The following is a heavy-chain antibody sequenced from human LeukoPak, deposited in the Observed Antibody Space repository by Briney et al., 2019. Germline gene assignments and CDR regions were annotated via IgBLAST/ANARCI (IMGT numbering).Heavy chain of an antibody. CDR3: AKGSMIVVVHDAFDI. J-gene: IGHJ3*02. D-gene: IGHD3-22*01. Sequence: GGSLRLSCAAPGFTFSSYAMSWVRQAPGKGLEWVSAISGSGGSTYYADSVKGRFTISRDNSKNTLYLQMNSLRAEDTAVYYCAKGSMIVVVHDAFDIWGQGTMVTVSS. V-gene: IGHV3-23*01. CDR1: GFTFSSYA. CDR2: ISGSGGST.